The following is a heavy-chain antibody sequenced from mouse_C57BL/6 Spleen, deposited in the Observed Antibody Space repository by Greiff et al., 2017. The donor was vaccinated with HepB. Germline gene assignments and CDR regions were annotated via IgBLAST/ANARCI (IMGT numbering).Heavy chain of an antibody. CDR3: TTKGYYDYDGGAMDY. V-gene: IGHV1-15*01. J-gene: IGHJ4*01. CDR1: GYTFTDYE. D-gene: IGHD2-4*01. CDR2: IDPETGGP. Sequence: VQLQQSGAELVRPGASVTLSCKASGYTFTDYEMHWVKQTPVHGLEWIGAIDPETGGPAYNQKFKGKAILTADKSSSTAYMELRSLTSEDSAVYYCTTKGYYDYDGGAMDYWGQGTSVTVSS.